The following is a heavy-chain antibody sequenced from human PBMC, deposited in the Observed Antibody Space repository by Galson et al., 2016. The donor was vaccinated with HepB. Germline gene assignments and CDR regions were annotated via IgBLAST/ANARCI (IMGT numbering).Heavy chain of an antibody. CDR3: ARVKWELFGSFDY. CDR2: INHSGST. CDR1: GESFSGYY. J-gene: IGHJ4*02. V-gene: IGHV4-34*01. Sequence: LSLTCAVYGESFSGYYWSWIRQPPGKGLEWIGEINHSGSTNYNPSLKSRVAISVDTSNNRFSLELSSVTAADTAVYYCARVKWELFGSFDYWGQGTLVTVSS. D-gene: IGHD1-26*01.